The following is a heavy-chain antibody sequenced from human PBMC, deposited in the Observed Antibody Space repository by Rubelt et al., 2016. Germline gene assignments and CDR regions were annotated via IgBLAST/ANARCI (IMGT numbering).Heavy chain of an antibody. D-gene: IGHD2/OR15-2a*01. J-gene: IGHJ5*02. CDR1: GGSISRSSYY. Sequence: QLQLQESGPGLVKPSETLSLTCTVSGGSISRSSYYWGWIRQPPGKGLEWIGSIYYSGSTYYNPTPKRRVTMSVDTAKNQFTRSRNAGTAADTAGYFCGRYPYSTSSPSPRWFDPWGQGTQVTVSS. CDR3: GRYPYSTSSPSPRWFDP. V-gene: IGHV4-39*01. CDR2: IYYSGST.